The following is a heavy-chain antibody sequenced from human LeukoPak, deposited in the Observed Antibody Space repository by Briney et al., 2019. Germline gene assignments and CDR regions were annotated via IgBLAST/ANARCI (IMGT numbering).Heavy chain of an antibody. D-gene: IGHD2-2*02. CDR1: GFTVSSNY. CDR2: IKSKTDGGTT. J-gene: IGHJ4*02. Sequence: GGSLRLSCAASGFTVSSNYMSWVRQAPGKGLEWVGRIKSKTDGGTTDYAAPVKGRFTISRDDSKNTLYLQMNSLKTEDTAVYYCTTHYCSSTSCYRVYWGQGTLVTVSS. CDR3: TTHYCSSTSCYRVY. V-gene: IGHV3-15*01.